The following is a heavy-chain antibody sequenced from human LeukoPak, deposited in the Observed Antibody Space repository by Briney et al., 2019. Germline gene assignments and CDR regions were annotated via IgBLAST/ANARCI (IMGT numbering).Heavy chain of an antibody. CDR2: IYYSESA. D-gene: IGHD3-16*02. CDR3: ARVGGYPLSAFDI. Sequence: SETLSLTCAVYGGSFSGYYWSWIRQPPGKGLEWIGYIYYSESANYNPSLKSRITISLGTSKNQFSLKLNSVTAADTAVYYCARVGGYPLSAFDIWGQGTMVTVSS. CDR1: GGSFSGYY. J-gene: IGHJ3*02. V-gene: IGHV4-59*08.